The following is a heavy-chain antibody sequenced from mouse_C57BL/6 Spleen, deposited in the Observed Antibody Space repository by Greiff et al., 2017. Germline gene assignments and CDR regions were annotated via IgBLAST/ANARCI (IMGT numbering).Heavy chain of an antibody. CDR2: ISYDGSN. CDR1: GYSITSGYY. V-gene: IGHV3-6*01. CDR3: ARVDYYGPYYAMDY. D-gene: IGHD1-1*01. J-gene: IGHJ4*01. Sequence: EVKLMESGPGLVKPSQSLSFTCSVTGYSITSGYYWNWIRQFPGNKLEWMGYISYDGSNNYNPSLKNRISITRDTSKNPLFLKLNSVTPEDTATYYCARVDYYGPYYAMDYWGQGTSVTVSS.